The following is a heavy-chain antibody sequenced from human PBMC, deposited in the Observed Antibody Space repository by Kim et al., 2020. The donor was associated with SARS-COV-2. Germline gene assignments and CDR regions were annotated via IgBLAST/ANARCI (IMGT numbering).Heavy chain of an antibody. CDR1: GYTFTSYG. V-gene: IGHV1-18*04. J-gene: IGHJ6*02. CDR2: ISAYNGNT. D-gene: IGHD2-2*01. CDR3: ARDPPRDIVVVPVRLSGMDV. Sequence: ASVKVSCKASGYTFTSYGISWVRQAPGQGLEWMGWISAYNGNTNYAQKLQGRVTMTTDTSTSTAYMELRSLRSDDTAVYYCARDPPRDIVVVPVRLSGMDVWGQGTTVTVSS.